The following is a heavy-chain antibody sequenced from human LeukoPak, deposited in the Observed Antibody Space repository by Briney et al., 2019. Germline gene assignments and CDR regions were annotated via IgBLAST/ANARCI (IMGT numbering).Heavy chain of an antibody. V-gene: IGHV4-30-2*06. CDR2: IYHSGST. CDR3: ASGYGDYELDY. CDR1: GGSISSGGYS. Sequence: SETLSLTCAVSGGSISSGGYSWSWIRQSPGKGLEWIGYIYHSGSTYYNPSLKSRVTISVDRSKNQFSLKLSSVTAADTAVYYCASGYGDYELDYWGQGTLVTVSS. D-gene: IGHD4-17*01. J-gene: IGHJ4*02.